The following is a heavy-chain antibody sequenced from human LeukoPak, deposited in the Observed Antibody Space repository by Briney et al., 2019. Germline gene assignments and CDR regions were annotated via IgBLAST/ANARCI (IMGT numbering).Heavy chain of an antibody. V-gene: IGHV3-23*01. J-gene: IGHJ4*02. D-gene: IGHD2/OR15-2a*01. Sequence: GGSLRLSCAAPGFAFSNFAMSWVRQAPGEGLEWVSTISGSGGSTYYADSVKGRFTISRDNSKNTLYLQMNSLRAEDTAVYYCAKDRKAFIRGFDYWGQGTLVTVSS. CDR1: GFAFSNFA. CDR3: AKDRKAFIRGFDY. CDR2: ISGSGGST.